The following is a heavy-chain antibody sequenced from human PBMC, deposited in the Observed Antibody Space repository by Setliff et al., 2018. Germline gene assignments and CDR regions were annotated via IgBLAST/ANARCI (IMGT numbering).Heavy chain of an antibody. D-gene: IGHD6-25*01. Sequence: SETLSLTCTVSGGSISSDSYYWGWIRQPPGKGLEWIGSIYYSGNIYYNPSLKSRVTMSVDTSKNQFSLRLTSMTAADTGVYYCARSIAAAATKFWGQGTAVTVSS. V-gene: IGHV4-39*01. CDR2: IYYSGNI. CDR1: GGSISSDSYY. CDR3: ARSIAAAATKF. J-gene: IGHJ4*02.